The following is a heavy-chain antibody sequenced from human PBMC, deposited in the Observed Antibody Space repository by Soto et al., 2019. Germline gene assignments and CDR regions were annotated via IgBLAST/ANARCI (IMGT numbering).Heavy chain of an antibody. Sequence: SVKVSCKASGGTFSSYAISWVRQAPGQGLEWMGGIIPIFGTANYAQKFQGRVTITADESTSTAYMELSSLRSEDTAVYYCASRSSSIRGLDYWGQGTLVTVYS. CDR1: GGTFSSYA. CDR3: ASRSSSIRGLDY. V-gene: IGHV1-69*13. D-gene: IGHD6-6*01. CDR2: IIPIFGTA. J-gene: IGHJ4*02.